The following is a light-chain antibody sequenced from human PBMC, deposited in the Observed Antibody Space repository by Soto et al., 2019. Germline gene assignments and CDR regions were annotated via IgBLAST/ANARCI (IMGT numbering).Light chain of an antibody. V-gene: IGKV1-9*01. CDR2: GAS. J-gene: IGKJ2*01. CDR3: QQLNSYPYT. CDR1: QGISSY. Sequence: DIQLTQSPSFLTASVGDRVTITCRTSQGISSYLAWYQQKPGKAPKLLIYGASTLQSEVPSRFSGSGSGTEFTLTISSLQPEDFATYYCQQLNSYPYTFGQGTKLEIK.